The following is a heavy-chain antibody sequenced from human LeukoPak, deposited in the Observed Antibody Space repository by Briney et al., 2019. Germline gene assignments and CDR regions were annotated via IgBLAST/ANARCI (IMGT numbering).Heavy chain of an antibody. CDR2: ISYDGSNK. D-gene: IGHD6-13*01. Sequence: GGSLRLSCAASGFTFSSYGMHWVRQAPGKGLEWVAVISYDGSNKYYADSVKGRFTISRDNSKNTLYLQMNSLRAEDTAVYYCAKDPDLYSSSWEYWGQGTLVTVSS. CDR1: GFTFSSYG. J-gene: IGHJ4*02. V-gene: IGHV3-30*18. CDR3: AKDPDLYSSSWEY.